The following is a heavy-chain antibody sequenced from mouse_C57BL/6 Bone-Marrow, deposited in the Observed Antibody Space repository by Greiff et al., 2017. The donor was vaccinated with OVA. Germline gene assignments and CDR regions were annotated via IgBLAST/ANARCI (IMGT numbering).Heavy chain of an antibody. J-gene: IGHJ4*01. V-gene: IGHV2-2*01. Sequence: QVQLQQSGPGLVQPSQSLSITCTVSGFSLTSYGVHWVRQSPGKGLEWLGVIWSGGSTDYNAAFISRLSISKDNSKSQVFFKMNSLQADDTAIYYCARNGNDGYPYYYAMDYWGQGTSVTVSS. CDR1: GFSLTSYG. CDR2: IWSGGST. CDR3: ARNGNDGYPYYYAMDY. D-gene: IGHD2-3*01.